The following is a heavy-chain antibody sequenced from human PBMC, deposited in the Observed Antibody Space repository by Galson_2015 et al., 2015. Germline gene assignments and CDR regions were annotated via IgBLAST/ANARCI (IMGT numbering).Heavy chain of an antibody. Sequence: SLRLSCAASGFTFSTYWMHWVRQAPGKGPVWVSRIKTDGTDTTYADFVKGRFTISRDNAKNMLYLQMNSLRAEDTAVYYCARDPERGDGYVLDYWGQGTLVTVSS. CDR2: IKTDGTDT. CDR1: GFTFSTYW. J-gene: IGHJ4*02. D-gene: IGHD5-24*01. V-gene: IGHV3-74*01. CDR3: ARDPERGDGYVLDY.